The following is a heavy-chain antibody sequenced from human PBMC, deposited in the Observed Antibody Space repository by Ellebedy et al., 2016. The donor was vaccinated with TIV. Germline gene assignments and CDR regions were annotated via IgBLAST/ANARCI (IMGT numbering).Heavy chain of an antibody. CDR3: ARGIVTLQPLKYFDS. J-gene: IGHJ4*02. CDR2: INHSGST. CDR1: GESFSDYY. Sequence: SETLSLXXAVYGESFSDYYWTWIRRPPGKGLEWIGEINHSGSTDYNPSLKSRVTISVDTSKNQFSLRVNSVTAADTAMYYCARGIVTLQPLKYFDSWGRGTQVIVSS. V-gene: IGHV4-34*01. D-gene: IGHD1-26*01.